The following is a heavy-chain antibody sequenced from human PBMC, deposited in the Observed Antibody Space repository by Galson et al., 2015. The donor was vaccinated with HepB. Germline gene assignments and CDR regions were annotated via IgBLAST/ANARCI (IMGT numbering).Heavy chain of an antibody. Sequence: SVKVSCKASEGTFSSYAINWVRQAHGQGLEWMGGIIPTYGTTNYAQKFQGRVTITADDSTSTAYMELSSLRSEDTAVYYCARVGGKLGYCSCGSCSNWFDPWGQGTLVTVSS. V-gene: IGHV1-69*13. CDR1: EGTFSSYA. CDR3: ARVGGKLGYCSCGSCSNWFDP. D-gene: IGHD2-15*01. CDR2: IIPTYGTT. J-gene: IGHJ5*02.